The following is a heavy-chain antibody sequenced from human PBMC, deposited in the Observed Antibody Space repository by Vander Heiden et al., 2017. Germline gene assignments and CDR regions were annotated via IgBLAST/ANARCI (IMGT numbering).Heavy chain of an antibody. V-gene: IGHV3-21*01. CDR2: ISSSRSYI. CDR3: WSAGGGLDS. D-gene: IGHD2-8*02. Sequence: EVQLVVSGGGLVKPGGSLRLACAAAGFRCSSYRMHWVPRAPRKGLEWVSSISSSRSYICYADSVKGRFTISRDNAKNSLYLQMNSLRAEDTAVYYCWSAGGGLDSWGQGTLVTVSS. J-gene: IGHJ4*02. CDR1: GFRCSSYR.